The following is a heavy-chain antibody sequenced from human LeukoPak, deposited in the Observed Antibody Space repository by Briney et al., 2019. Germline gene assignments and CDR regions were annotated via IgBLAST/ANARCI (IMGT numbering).Heavy chain of an antibody. J-gene: IGHJ4*02. D-gene: IGHD6-13*01. CDR2: INSDGSRT. CDR3: ARGSWSAADTNIDY. CDR1: GFTLSTYW. V-gene: IGHV3-74*01. Sequence: GGSLRLSCAASGFTLSTYWMHWVRQGPGKGLVWVSCINSDGSRTTYADSVKGRFTISRDNAKNTLYLQMNTLRVEDTAVYSCARGSWSAADTNIDYWGQGTLVTVSS.